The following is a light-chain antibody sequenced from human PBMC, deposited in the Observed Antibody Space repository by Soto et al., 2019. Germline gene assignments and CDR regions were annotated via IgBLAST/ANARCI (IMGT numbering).Light chain of an antibody. CDR2: YAS. CDR3: QQYNSSPYT. Sequence: DIQMTQSPSTLSASVGDRVTITCRASQSISSWLAWYQQKPGKAPKLLIYYASSLESGVPSSFSGSGSGTEFTLTISSLQPDDFATYYCQQYNSSPYTFGQGTKLEIK. V-gene: IGKV1-5*01. CDR1: QSISSW. J-gene: IGKJ2*01.